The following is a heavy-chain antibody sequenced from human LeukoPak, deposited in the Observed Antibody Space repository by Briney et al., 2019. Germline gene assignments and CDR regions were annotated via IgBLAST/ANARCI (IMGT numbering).Heavy chain of an antibody. CDR3: TRNFDYGDYL. Sequence: QPGGSLRLSCVASGFTFSSYWMHWVRQDPGKGLVWVSRINPDGSVTGYADSVKGRFTVSRDNAKNTLYLQMNSLRAEYTAIYYCTRNFDYGDYLWGQGTLVTVSS. V-gene: IGHV3-74*01. CDR2: INPDGSVT. CDR1: GFTFSSYW. D-gene: IGHD4-17*01. J-gene: IGHJ5*02.